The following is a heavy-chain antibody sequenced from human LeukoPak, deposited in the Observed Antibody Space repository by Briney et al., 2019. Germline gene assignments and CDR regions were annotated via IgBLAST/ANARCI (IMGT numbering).Heavy chain of an antibody. CDR1: GFTFSNYA. CDR2: ISGSGGST. CDR3: AKDLTVHSPGAFDI. D-gene: IGHD3-10*01. V-gene: IGHV3-23*01. Sequence: GGSLRLSCAVSGFTFSNYAMTWVRQAPGKGLEWVSAISGSGGSTYYADSVKGRFTISRDNSKNTLYLQMNSLRAEDTAVYYCAKDLTVHSPGAFDIWGQGTMVTVSS. J-gene: IGHJ3*02.